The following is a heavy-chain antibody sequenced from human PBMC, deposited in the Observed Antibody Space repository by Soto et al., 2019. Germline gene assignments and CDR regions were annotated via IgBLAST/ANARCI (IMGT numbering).Heavy chain of an antibody. Sequence: EVKLLDSGGGLVQTGGSLRLSCAASGFTFSSYAMGWVRQAPGKGLDWVSVISGSGGITYSADSVKGRFTISRDNPNNILYLQMNGLRAEDTAVYYCAKGITDTGGYYYYSMDVWGQGTAVTVSS. CDR2: ISGSGGIT. V-gene: IGHV3-23*01. CDR3: AKGITDTGGYYYYSMDV. J-gene: IGHJ6*02. CDR1: GFTFSSYA. D-gene: IGHD3-16*01.